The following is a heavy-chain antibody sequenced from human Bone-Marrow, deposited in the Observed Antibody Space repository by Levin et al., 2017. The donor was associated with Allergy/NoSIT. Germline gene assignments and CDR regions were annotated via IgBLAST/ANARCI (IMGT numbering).Heavy chain of an antibody. CDR3: ARPAAASDAGAGDF. CDR2: INPNSGAT. CDR1: GDTFNAYY. D-gene: IGHD2-2*01. V-gene: IGHV1-2*02. Sequence: GESLKISCKPSGDTFNAYYMHWVRQAPGQGLEWMGWINPNSGATKYAQKFLGRVTMTRDMYITTAYLELRRLRSEDRGVYFCARPAAASDAGAGDFWGPGTLVTVSS. J-gene: IGHJ4*02.